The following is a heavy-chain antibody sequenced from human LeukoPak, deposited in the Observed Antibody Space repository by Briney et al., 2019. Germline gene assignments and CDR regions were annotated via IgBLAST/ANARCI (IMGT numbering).Heavy chain of an antibody. D-gene: IGHD6-13*01. V-gene: IGHV4-59*01. CDR2: IYYSGST. CDR1: GGSINSYY. Sequence: SETLSLTCTVSGGSINSYYWSWIRQPPGKGLEWIGYIYYSGSTNYNPSLKSRVTISVDTSKNQFSLKLSSVTAADTAVYYCARAISWSAYMDVWGKGTTVTVSS. J-gene: IGHJ6*03. CDR3: ARAISWSAYMDV.